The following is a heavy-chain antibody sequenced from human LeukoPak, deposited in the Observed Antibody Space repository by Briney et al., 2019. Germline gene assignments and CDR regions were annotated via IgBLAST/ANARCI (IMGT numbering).Heavy chain of an antibody. Sequence: PSQTLSLTCTVSGGSISSGGYYWSWIRQHPGKGLEWIGYIYYSGSTYYNPSLKSRVTISVDKSKNQFSLKLSSVTAADTAVYYCARTSEQQLVRPPSPEYFQHWGQGTLVTVSS. V-gene: IGHV4-31*03. CDR2: IYYSGST. J-gene: IGHJ1*01. D-gene: IGHD6-13*01. CDR1: GGSISSGGYY. CDR3: ARTSEQQLVRPPSPEYFQH.